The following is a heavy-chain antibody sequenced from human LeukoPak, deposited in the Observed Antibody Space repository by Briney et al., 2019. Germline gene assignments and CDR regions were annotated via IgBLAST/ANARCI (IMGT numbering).Heavy chain of an antibody. Sequence: SGPTLVNPTQTLTLTCTFSGFSLNTCGVGVGWIRQPPGRALEWLALIYWDDDRRYSPSLKSRLTITKDTSKNQVVLTMTNMDPVDTATYFCAHRKNYYDSSVFDNWGQGTLVTVSS. CDR1: GFSLNTCGVG. V-gene: IGHV2-5*02. CDR2: IYWDDDR. D-gene: IGHD3-22*01. J-gene: IGHJ4*02. CDR3: AHRKNYYDSSVFDN.